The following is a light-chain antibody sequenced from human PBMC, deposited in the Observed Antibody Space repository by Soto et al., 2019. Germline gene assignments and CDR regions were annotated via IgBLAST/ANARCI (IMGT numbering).Light chain of an antibody. V-gene: IGKV1-39*01. CDR2: GAS. J-gene: IGKJ5*01. CDR3: QQSYSRPIS. CDR1: QSISTY. Sequence: DIQMTQSPSSLSASVGDRVTITCRASQSISTYLNWYQQKPGKAPKFLIYGASSLQSGVPSRFSGSGSGTDFTLTISSLQPEDFATYYCQQSYSRPISFGQGTDWRLN.